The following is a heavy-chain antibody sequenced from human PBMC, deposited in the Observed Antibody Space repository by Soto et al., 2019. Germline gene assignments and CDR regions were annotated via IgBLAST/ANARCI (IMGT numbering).Heavy chain of an antibody. CDR2: ISSSSGTI. Sequence: PGGSLRLSCVASGFTFSSYSLNWVRQAPGKGLEWVSYISSSSGTIYYADSVKGRFTISRDNAENSLYLQMNSLRDDDTAVYYCAREEAWSENAADMDVWGQGTTVTVSS. CDR3: AREEAWSENAADMDV. J-gene: IGHJ6*02. D-gene: IGHD3-3*01. V-gene: IGHV3-48*02. CDR1: GFTFSSYS.